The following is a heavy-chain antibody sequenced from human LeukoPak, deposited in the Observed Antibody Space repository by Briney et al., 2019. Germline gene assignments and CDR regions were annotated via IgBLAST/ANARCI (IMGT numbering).Heavy chain of an antibody. Sequence: SETLSLTCTVSGGSISSYYWSWIRQPPGKGLEWIGYIYYSGSTNYNPSLKSRVTISVDTSKNQFSLKLSSVTAADTAVYYCARKYDFWSGPHGGWFDPWGQGTLVTVSS. V-gene: IGHV4-59*08. CDR1: GGSISSYY. D-gene: IGHD3-3*01. CDR2: IYYSGST. CDR3: ARKYDFWSGPHGGWFDP. J-gene: IGHJ5*02.